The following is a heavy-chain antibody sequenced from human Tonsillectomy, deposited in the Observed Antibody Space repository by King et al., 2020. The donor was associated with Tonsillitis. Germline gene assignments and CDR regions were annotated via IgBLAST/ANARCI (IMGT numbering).Heavy chain of an antibody. J-gene: IGHJ4*02. Sequence: EVQLVESGGGLVQPGGSLRLSCAASGFTFSSYWMNWVRQAPGKGLEWVSRITSDGTSTIYADSVKGRFTISRDNSQNTLYLQMNGLRAEDTAVYYCARDRPATASHWGQGTLVTVSS. V-gene: IGHV3-74*01. CDR2: ITSDGTST. CDR1: GFTFSSYW. D-gene: IGHD2-21*02. CDR3: ARDRPATASH.